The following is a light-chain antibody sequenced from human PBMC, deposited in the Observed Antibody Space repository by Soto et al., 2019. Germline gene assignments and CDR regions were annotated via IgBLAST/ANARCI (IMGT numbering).Light chain of an antibody. J-gene: IGKJ5*01. V-gene: IGKV1-5*03. CDR1: QSIISW. Sequence: IQMTQSPSTVSPSLGDRVTITCRASQSIISWLARYQQKSGKAPKLLIXKASSLESGVQSRLSGSGSGKDFTLNISNLQPEDFATYYCKQSYSTLPITFGQGTRLEIK. CDR2: KAS. CDR3: KQSYSTLPIT.